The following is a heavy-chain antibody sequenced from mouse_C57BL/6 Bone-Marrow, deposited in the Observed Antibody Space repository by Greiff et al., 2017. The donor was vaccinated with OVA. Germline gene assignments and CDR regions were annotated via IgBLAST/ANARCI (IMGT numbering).Heavy chain of an antibody. V-gene: IGHV1-59*01. CDR3: ARITSVV. CDR2: IDPSDSYT. D-gene: IGHD1-1*01. J-gene: IGHJ2*01. CDR1: GYTFTSYW. Sequence: QVQLQQPGAELVRPGASVKLSCKASGYTFTSYWMHWVKQRPGQGLEWIGVIDPSDSYTNYNQKFKGKATLTVDTSSSTAYMQLSSLTSEDSAVYYCARITSVVWGQGTTLTVSS.